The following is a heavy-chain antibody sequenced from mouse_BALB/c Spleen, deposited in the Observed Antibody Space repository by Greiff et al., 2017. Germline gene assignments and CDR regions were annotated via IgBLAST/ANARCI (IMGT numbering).Heavy chain of an antibody. J-gene: IGHJ1*01. Sequence: DVMLVESGGGLVKPGGSLKLSCAASGFAFSSYDMSWVRQTPEKRLEWVAYISSGGGSTYYPDTVKGRFTISRDNAKNTLYLQMSSLKSEDTAMYYCARQGYYGSSSYWYFDVWGAGTTVTVSS. V-gene: IGHV5-12-1*01. CDR2: ISSGGGST. CDR3: ARQGYYGSSSYWYFDV. CDR1: GFAFSSYD. D-gene: IGHD1-1*01.